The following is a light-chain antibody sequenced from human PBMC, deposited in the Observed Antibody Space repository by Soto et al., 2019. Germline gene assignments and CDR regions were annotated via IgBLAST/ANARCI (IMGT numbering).Light chain of an antibody. CDR1: SSDVGGYNY. V-gene: IGLV2-14*01. CDR3: SSYTSSSTYV. Sequence: QSAVTQPASVSGSPGQSITISCTGTSSDVGGYNYVSWYQQHPGKAPKLMIYEVSNRPSGVSNRFSGSKSGNTASLTISGLQAEDESDYYCSSYTSSSTYVFGTGTKLTAL. J-gene: IGLJ1*01. CDR2: EVS.